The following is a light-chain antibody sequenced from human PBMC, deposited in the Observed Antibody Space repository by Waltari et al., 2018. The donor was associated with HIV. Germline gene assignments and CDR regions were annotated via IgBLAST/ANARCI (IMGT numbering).Light chain of an antibody. CDR3: QQYYNWPRT. J-gene: IGKJ1*01. CDR1: QSVSSN. Sequence: EIVLTQSPATLSVSPGERATLSCRASQSVSSNLAWSQQQPGQAPRLLLYGASTRATGIPAKFSGSGSGTEFTLTISSLQSEDFAVYYCQQYYNWPRTFGQGTKVEIK. CDR2: GAS. V-gene: IGKV3-15*01.